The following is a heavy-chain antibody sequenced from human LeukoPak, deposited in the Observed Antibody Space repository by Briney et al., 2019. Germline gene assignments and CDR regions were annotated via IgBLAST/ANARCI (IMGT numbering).Heavy chain of an antibody. V-gene: IGHV3-48*01. CDR3: AKRPMVRGVQFDAFDL. Sequence: GGSLRLSCAASGFTFSSYSMNWVRQAPGKGLEWVSYISSSSSTIYYADSVKGRFTISRDNAKNSLYLQMNSLRAEDTAVYYCAKRPMVRGVQFDAFDLWGQGTIVTVSS. CDR1: GFTFSSYS. CDR2: ISSSSSTI. J-gene: IGHJ3*01. D-gene: IGHD3-10*01.